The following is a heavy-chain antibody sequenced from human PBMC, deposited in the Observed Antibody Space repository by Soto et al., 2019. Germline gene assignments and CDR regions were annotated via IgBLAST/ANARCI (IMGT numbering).Heavy chain of an antibody. CDR3: AKQDHSYSSSWYVRYFQH. J-gene: IGHJ1*01. V-gene: IGHV3-23*01. CDR1: GFPFSFYA. CDR2: ISGSTNIT. Sequence: GGSLRLSCAASGFPFSFYAISWVRQAPGKGLEWVSTISGSTNITYYADSVQGRFSISRDNSKNTVHLQMNNLRAGDTGIYYCAKQDHSYSSSWYVRYFQHWGQGTLVTVSS. D-gene: IGHD6-13*01.